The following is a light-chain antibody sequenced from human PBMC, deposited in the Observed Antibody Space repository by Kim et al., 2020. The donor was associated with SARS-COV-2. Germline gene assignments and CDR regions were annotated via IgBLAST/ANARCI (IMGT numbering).Light chain of an antibody. CDR1: KLGDKY. J-gene: IGLJ3*02. Sequence: SYELTQPPSVSVSPGQTASITCSGDKLGDKYACWYQQKPGQSPVLVIYQDSKRPSGLPERFSGSNSGNTATLTISGTQSMDEADYYCQAWDSSTHVFGGG. CDR3: QAWDSSTHV. V-gene: IGLV3-1*01. CDR2: QDS.